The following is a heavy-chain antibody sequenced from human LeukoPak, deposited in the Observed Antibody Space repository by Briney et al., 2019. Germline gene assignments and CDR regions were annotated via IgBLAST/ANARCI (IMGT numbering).Heavy chain of an antibody. J-gene: IGHJ5*02. D-gene: IGHD6-13*01. CDR1: GFTFSSYA. CDR2: ISGSGGST. V-gene: IGHV3-23*01. Sequence: GGSLRLSCAASGFTFSSYAMSWVRQAPGKGLEWVSAISGSGGSTYYADSVKGRFTISRDNSKNTLYLQMNSLRAEDTAVYYCAKDFRSSSRPGNWFDPWGQGTLVTVSS. CDR3: AKDFRSSSRPGNWFDP.